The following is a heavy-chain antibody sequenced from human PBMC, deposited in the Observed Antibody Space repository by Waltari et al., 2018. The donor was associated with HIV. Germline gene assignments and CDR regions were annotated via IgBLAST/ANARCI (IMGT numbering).Heavy chain of an antibody. J-gene: IGHJ4*02. Sequence: QVQLVESGGGVVQPGRSLRLSCATSGFTLSSYGMHWVRQAPGKGLEGLTVIWYDGSKKYYADSVKGRFTISRDNSKNTLYLQMNSLRIEDTAVYYCARKYSSSWGAPFDYWGQGTLVTVSS. CDR3: ARKYSSSWGAPFDY. CDR2: IWYDGSKK. CDR1: GFTLSSYG. V-gene: IGHV3-33*01. D-gene: IGHD6-13*01.